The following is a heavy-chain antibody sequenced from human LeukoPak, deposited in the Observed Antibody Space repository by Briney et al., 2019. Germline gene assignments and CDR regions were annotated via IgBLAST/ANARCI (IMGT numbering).Heavy chain of an antibody. D-gene: IGHD6-19*01. Sequence: ASVTVSCKASGYTFTGYYMHWVRQAPGQGLEWMGWINPNSGGTNYAQKFQGRVTMTRDTSISTAYMELSRLRSDDTAVYYCARFWAGGIAVAGSDYWGQGTLVTVSS. CDR1: GYTFTGYY. CDR2: INPNSGGT. V-gene: IGHV1-2*02. J-gene: IGHJ4*02. CDR3: ARFWAGGIAVAGSDY.